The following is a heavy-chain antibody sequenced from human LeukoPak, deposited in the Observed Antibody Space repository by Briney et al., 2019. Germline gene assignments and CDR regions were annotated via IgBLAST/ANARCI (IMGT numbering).Heavy chain of an antibody. V-gene: IGHV5-10-1*01. D-gene: IGHD2/OR15-2a*01. CDR3: ARHGADDYCLD. J-gene: IGHJ4*02. CDR1: GYRFITYW. Sequence: GESLKISFEGSGYRFITYWISWVRPMPGKGLEWMGRIDPNDSHTKYSPSFQGHVTISADKSISTAYLQWSSLQASDTAMYYCARHGADDYCLDWGQGTLVTVSS. CDR2: IDPNDSHT.